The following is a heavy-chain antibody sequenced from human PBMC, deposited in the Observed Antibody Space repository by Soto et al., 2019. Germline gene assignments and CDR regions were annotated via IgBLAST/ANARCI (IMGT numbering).Heavy chain of an antibody. D-gene: IGHD2-15*01. J-gene: IGHJ5*01. V-gene: IGHV1-69*01. CDR3: ARDAPYCSGGSCYSGWFES. CDR2: NSPMFGTA. CDR1: GGTFSSYG. Sequence: QVQLVQSGAEVKKPGSSVKVSCKASGGTFSSYGISWVRQAPGLGLEWMGGNSPMFGTANYAQKFQGRVTTTGDESTCTAYMELSSLGSEDAAVFYCARDAPYCSGGSCYSGWFESWGQGTLATLSS.